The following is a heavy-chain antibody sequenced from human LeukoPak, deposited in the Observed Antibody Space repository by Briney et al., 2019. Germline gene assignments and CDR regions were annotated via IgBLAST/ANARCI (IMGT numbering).Heavy chain of an antibody. D-gene: IGHD2-21*02. V-gene: IGHV1-2*02. CDR3: AKVTATTFDY. Sequence: ASVKVSCKASGYTFTGYYIHWVRQAPGQGLEWMGWIHPNRGNTNYAQEFQGRVTMTRDTSISAAYMELNRLTSDDTAVYYCAKVTATTFDYWGQGTLVTVSS. CDR2: IHPNRGNT. CDR1: GYTFTGYY. J-gene: IGHJ4*02.